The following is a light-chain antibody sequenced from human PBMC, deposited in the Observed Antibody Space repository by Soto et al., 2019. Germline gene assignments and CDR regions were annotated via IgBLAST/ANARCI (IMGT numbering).Light chain of an antibody. CDR1: QAISRW. Sequence: DIQMTQSPSSVSASVGDSVTITCRANQAISRWLAWYQQKPGKAPKLLISAASSLQSGVPSRFSGSGSGTDFTLTISRLQPEDFATYYCQQGNSFPWTFGQGTKVEIK. J-gene: IGKJ1*01. CDR2: AAS. CDR3: QQGNSFPWT. V-gene: IGKV1-12*01.